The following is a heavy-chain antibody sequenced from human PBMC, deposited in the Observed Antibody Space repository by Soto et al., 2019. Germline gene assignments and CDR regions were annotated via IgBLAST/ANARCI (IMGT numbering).Heavy chain of an antibody. D-gene: IGHD2-15*01. J-gene: IGHJ4*02. CDR3: ARGYCSGDTCYHFDY. Sequence: EVQLLDSGGGSVQPGGSLRLSCAASGFTFSSFVMRWVRQAPGKGLQWVSSISGTGGSTYYADSVKGRFTISRDNSKNTRYLQMTSLRAEDTAVYFCARGYCSGDTCYHFDYWGQGTLVTVSS. V-gene: IGHV3-23*01. CDR1: GFTFSSFV. CDR2: ISGTGGST.